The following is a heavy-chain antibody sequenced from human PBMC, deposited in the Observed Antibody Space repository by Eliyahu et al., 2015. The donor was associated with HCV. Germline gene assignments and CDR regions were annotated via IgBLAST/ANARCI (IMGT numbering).Heavy chain of an antibody. CDR2: IYWNDDK. J-gene: IGHJ4*02. D-gene: IGHD3-16*02. V-gene: IGHV2-5*01. Sequence: QITLKESGPTLVKPTQTLTLTCTFSGFSLSTSGVGVGWIRQPPGKALEWLALIYWNDDKRYSPSLKSRLTITKDTSKNQVVLTMTNMDPVDTATYYCAHQYYDYVWGSYPDYWGQGTLVTVSS. CDR3: AHQYYDYVWGSYPDY. CDR1: GFSLSTSGVG.